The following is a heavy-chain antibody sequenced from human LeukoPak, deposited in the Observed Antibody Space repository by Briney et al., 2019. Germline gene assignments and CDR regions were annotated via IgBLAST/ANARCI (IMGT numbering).Heavy chain of an antibody. CDR3: ASITMIGDRDY. D-gene: IGHD3-22*01. CDR2: INSGGSST. V-gene: IGHV3-74*01. Sequence: GGSLRLSCAASGFTFSSYWMHWVRQAPGKGLVWVSRINSGGSSTNYADSVKGRFTISRDNAKNTLYLQMNSLRAEDTAVYYCASITMIGDRDYWGQGTLVTVSS. CDR1: GFTFSSYW. J-gene: IGHJ4*02.